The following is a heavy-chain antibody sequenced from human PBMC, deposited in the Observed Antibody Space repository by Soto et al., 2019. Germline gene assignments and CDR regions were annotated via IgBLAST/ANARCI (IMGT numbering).Heavy chain of an antibody. V-gene: IGHV3-23*01. CDR1: GFTFSTYP. J-gene: IGHJ4*02. D-gene: IGHD2-2*01. Sequence: EVQLLESGGGLVQPGGSLRLSCAASGFTFSTYPMSWVRRAPGKGLEWVSAISGSGASPSYADSVQGRFTISRDNPKRTLYLQMNNLRAEDTAVYYCAKARCSTTNCYVPDYWGQGTLVTVSS. CDR2: ISGSGASP. CDR3: AKARCSTTNCYVPDY.